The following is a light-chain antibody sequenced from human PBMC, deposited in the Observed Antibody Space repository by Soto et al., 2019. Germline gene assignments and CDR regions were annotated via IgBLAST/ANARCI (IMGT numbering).Light chain of an antibody. V-gene: IGLV4-69*01. CDR2: LNSDGSH. Sequence: QLVLTQSPSASASLGASVMLTCTLSSGHSSYAIAWHQQQPEKGPRYLMKLNSDGSHSKGDGIPDRFSGSSSGAERYLTISSLQSEDEADYYCQTWGTGPFVFGTGTKVTVL. CDR1: SGHSSYA. CDR3: QTWGTGPFV. J-gene: IGLJ1*01.